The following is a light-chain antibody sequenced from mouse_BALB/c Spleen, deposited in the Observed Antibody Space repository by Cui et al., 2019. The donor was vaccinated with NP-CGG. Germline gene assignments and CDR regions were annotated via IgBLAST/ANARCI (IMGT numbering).Light chain of an antibody. Sequence: QPFLPRKSAPTTSPGETVTLTCRSSTGAVTTSNYANWVQEKPDHLFTGLIGGTNNRAPGVPARFSGSLIGDKAALTITGAQTEDEAIYFCALWYSNHWVFGGGTKLTVL. CDR2: GTN. J-gene: IGLJ1*01. CDR1: TGAVTTSNY. V-gene: IGLV1*01. CDR3: ALWYSNHWV.